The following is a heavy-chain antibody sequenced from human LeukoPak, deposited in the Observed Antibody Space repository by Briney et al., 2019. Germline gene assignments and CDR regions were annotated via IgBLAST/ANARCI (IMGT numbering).Heavy chain of an antibody. CDR2: MNPNSGNA. D-gene: IGHD3-10*01. CDR1: GYTFTSYD. Sequence: RASVKVSCKASGYTFTSYDISWVRQATGQGLEWMGWMNPNSGNAGYAQRFQGRVTMTRNNSMSTAYMELTSLRSEDTAVYYCGRPLQRGSWTQRALDYWGQGTLVTVSS. CDR3: GRPLQRGSWTQRALDY. J-gene: IGHJ4*02. V-gene: IGHV1-8*01.